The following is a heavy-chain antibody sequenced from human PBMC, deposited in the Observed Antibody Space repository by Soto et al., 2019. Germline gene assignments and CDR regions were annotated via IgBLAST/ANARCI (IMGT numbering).Heavy chain of an antibody. J-gene: IGHJ3*02. V-gene: IGHV4-30-2*01. CDR2: IYHSGST. Sequence: QLQLQESGSGLVKPSQTLSLTCAVSDGSISSGGYSWSWIRQPPGKGLEWIGYIYHSGSTYYNPSLKSRVTISVDRHKNQCSLKLSSVTAADTAVYYCARAHGSGWGAFDIWGQGTMVTVSS. CDR3: ARAHGSGWGAFDI. D-gene: IGHD3-10*01. CDR1: DGSISSGGYS.